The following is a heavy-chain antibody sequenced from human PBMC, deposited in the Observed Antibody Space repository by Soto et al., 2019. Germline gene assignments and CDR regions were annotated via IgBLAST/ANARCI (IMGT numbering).Heavy chain of an antibody. J-gene: IGHJ4*02. V-gene: IGHV4-59*04. CDR1: GGSISHYH. CDR3: VYSSTYYYFDY. D-gene: IGHD6-13*01. Sequence: PSETLSLTCTVSGGSISHYHWNWIRQAPGKGMEWIGYIFYNGSTHYSPSFQGQVTISADKSISTAYLQWSSLKASDTAMYYCVYSSTYYYFDYWGQGTLVTVSS. CDR2: IFYNGST.